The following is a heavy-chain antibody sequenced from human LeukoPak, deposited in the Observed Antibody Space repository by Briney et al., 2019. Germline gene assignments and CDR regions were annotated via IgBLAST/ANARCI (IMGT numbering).Heavy chain of an antibody. V-gene: IGHV3-23*01. CDR2: ISGGGGRT. J-gene: IGHJ4*02. CDR1: GFTFSTYA. Sequence: GGSLRLSCAVSGFTFSTYAMSWVRQSPGKGLEWVSGISGGGGRTYYADSVKGRFTISRENSNNTLFLQMNSLRVEDTAVYYCAKDKDVYAYGGVDYWGQGTLVSVSS. CDR3: AKDKDVYAYGGVDY. D-gene: IGHD3-10*01.